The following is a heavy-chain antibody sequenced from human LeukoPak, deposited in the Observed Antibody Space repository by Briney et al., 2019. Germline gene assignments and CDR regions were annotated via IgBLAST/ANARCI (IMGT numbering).Heavy chain of an antibody. CDR3: ATYRLRSLDY. CDR1: GYTFTSYY. Sequence: ASVRVSCKASGYTFTSYYMHWVRQAPGQGLEWMGIINPSGGSTSYAQKFQGGVTMTRDTSTSTVYMELSSLRSEDTAVYYCATYRLRSLDYWGQGTLVTVSS. J-gene: IGHJ4*02. V-gene: IGHV1-46*03. CDR2: INPSGGST. D-gene: IGHD2-21*01.